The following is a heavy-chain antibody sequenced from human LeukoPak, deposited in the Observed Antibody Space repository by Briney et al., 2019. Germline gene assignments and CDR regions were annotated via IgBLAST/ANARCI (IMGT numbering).Heavy chain of an antibody. V-gene: IGHV3-30*04. CDR3: ARDTVEQAFGY. CDR1: GFTFSSYA. J-gene: IGHJ4*02. CDR2: ISYDGSNK. Sequence: GRSLRLSCAASGFTFSSYAMHWVRQAPGKGLEWVAVISYDGSNKYYADSVKGRFTISRDNSKNTLYLQMNSLRAEDTAVYYCARDTVEQAFGYWGQGTLVTVSS. D-gene: IGHD1/OR15-1a*01.